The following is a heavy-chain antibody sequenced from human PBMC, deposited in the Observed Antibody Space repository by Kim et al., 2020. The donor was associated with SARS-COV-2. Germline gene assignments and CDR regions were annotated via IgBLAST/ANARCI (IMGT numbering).Heavy chain of an antibody. V-gene: IGHV4-39*06. D-gene: IGHD6-19*01. CDR3: ARVARRDGTTDY. Sequence: YYNPAPKSRVTTTVDTTKNQFALKLSSVTAADTAVYYCARVARRDGTTDYWGQGTLVTVSS. J-gene: IGHJ4*02.